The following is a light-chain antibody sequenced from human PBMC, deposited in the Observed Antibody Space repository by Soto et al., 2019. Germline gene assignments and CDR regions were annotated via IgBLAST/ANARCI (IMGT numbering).Light chain of an antibody. Sequence: QAVVTQEPSFSVSPGGTVTLTCGLTSGSVSTTYYPSWYQQTPGQAPRTLIYSTNIRSSGVPDRFSGSILGNKAALTITGAQADDESDYHCMLYVGGGLVVFGGGTQLTVL. CDR3: MLYVGGGLVV. J-gene: IGLJ7*01. V-gene: IGLV8-61*01. CDR2: STN. CDR1: SGSVSTTYY.